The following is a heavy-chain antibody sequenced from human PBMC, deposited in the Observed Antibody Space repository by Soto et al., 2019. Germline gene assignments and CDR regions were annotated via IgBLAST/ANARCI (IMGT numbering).Heavy chain of an antibody. CDR3: AKARYDRYYYDSSGYLGY. D-gene: IGHD3-22*01. J-gene: IGHJ4*02. V-gene: IGHV3-30*18. CDR1: GFTFSSYG. Sequence: ESGGGVVQPGRSLRLSCAASGFTFSSYGMHWVRQAPGKGLEWVAVISYDGSNKYYADSVKGRFTISRDNSKNTLYLQMNSLRAEDTAVYYCAKARYDRYYYDSSGYLGYWGQGTLVTVSS. CDR2: ISYDGSNK.